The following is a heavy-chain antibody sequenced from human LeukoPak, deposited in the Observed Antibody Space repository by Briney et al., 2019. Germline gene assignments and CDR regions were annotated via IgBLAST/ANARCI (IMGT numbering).Heavy chain of an antibody. V-gene: IGHV3-7*01. CDR3: AGNPMIAFGGVNDYFDY. D-gene: IGHD3-16*01. J-gene: IGHJ4*02. CDR1: GFIFSNYW. Sequence: GGSLRLSCAASGFIFSNYWMSWVRQAPGKGLEWVANIKQDGSEKYYVDSVKGRFTISRDNAKNSLYLQMNSPRVEDTAAYYCAGNPMIAFGGVNDYFDYWGQGILVTVSS. CDR2: IKQDGSEK.